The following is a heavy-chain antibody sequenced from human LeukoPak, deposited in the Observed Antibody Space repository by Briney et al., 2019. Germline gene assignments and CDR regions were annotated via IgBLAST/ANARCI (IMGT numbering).Heavy chain of an antibody. D-gene: IGHD6-13*01. CDR3: ARELAAAGDPDY. CDR1: GYTFTSYY. V-gene: IGHV1-46*01. Sequence: ASVKVSCKASGYTFTSYYMHWVRQAPGQGLEWMGIINPSGGSTSYAQRFQGRVTMTRDTSTSTVYMELSSLRSEDTAVYYCARELAAAGDPDYWGQGTLVTVSS. J-gene: IGHJ4*02. CDR2: INPSGGST.